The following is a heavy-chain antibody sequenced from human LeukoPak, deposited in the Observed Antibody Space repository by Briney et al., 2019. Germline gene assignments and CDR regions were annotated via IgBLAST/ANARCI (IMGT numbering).Heavy chain of an antibody. CDR1: GYTFTGYY. V-gene: IGHV1-2*02. D-gene: IGHD3-10*01. CDR3: ARSYYGSGSLTDY. J-gene: IGHJ4*02. CDR2: INPNSGGT. Sequence: GASVKVSCKASGYTFTGYYMHWVRQAPGQGLEWMGWINPNSGGTNYAQKFQGRVTVTRDTSISTAYMELSRLRSDDTAVYYCARSYYGSGSLTDYWGQGTLVTVSS.